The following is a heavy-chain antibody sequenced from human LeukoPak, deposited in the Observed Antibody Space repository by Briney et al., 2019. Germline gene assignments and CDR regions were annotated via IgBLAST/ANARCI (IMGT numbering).Heavy chain of an antibody. Sequence: SETLSLTCTVSGGSISSYYWSWIRQPPGKGLEWIGYIYYSGSTNYNPSLKSRVTISVDTSKNQFSLKLSSVTAADTAVYYCARGAPTVTTIYYYYYMDVWGKGTTVTVSS. CDR2: IYYSGST. CDR1: GGSISSYY. J-gene: IGHJ6*03. CDR3: ARGAPTVTTIYYYYYMDV. V-gene: IGHV4-59*08. D-gene: IGHD4-11*01.